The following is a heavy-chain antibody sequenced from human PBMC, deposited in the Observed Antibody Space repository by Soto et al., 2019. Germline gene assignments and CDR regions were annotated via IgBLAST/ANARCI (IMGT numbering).Heavy chain of an antibody. D-gene: IGHD3-9*01. V-gene: IGHV1-69*01. CDR2: IIPIFGTA. CDR1: GGTFSSYA. Sequence: QVQLVQSGAEVKKPGSSVKVSCKASGGTFSSYAISWVRQAPGQGLEWMGGIIPIFGTANYAQKFQGRVTITADESTSTAYMELSSLRSEDTAVYYCARSEGNYDILTGHSNYYYYGMDVWGQGTTVTVSS. CDR3: ARSEGNYDILTGHSNYYYYGMDV. J-gene: IGHJ6*02.